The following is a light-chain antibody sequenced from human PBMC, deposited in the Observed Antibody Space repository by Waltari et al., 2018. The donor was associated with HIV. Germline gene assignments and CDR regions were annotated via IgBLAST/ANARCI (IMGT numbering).Light chain of an antibody. Sequence: QSVLTPPPSVSGSPGQRVTISSAGSSSNTGAGYDVHWYQQLPGTAPKPLIYGNSNRPSGVPNRFSGSKSGTSASLAITGLQAEDEADYYCQSYDSSLSGYVFGTGTKVTVL. CDR3: QSYDSSLSGYV. CDR2: GNS. J-gene: IGLJ1*01. CDR1: SSNTGAGYD. V-gene: IGLV1-40*01.